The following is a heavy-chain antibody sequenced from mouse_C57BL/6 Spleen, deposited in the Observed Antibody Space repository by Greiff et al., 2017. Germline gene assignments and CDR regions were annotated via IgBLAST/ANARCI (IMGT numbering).Heavy chain of an antibody. CDR3: AGDSSGYGY. V-gene: IGHV1-82*01. D-gene: IGHD3-2*02. CDR2: IYPGDGDT. J-gene: IGHJ2*01. Sequence: LVESGPELVKPGASVKISCKASGYAFSSSWMNWVQQRPGKGLEWIGRIYPGDGDTNYNGKFKGKATLTADKSSSTACMQLSSLTSEDSAVYFCAGDSSGYGYWGQGTTLTVSS. CDR1: GYAFSSSW.